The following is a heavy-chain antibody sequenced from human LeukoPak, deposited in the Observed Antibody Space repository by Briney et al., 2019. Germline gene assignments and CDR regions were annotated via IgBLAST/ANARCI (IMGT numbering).Heavy chain of an antibody. Sequence: GGSLRLSCAASGFTFDDYAMHWVPQAPGKGVEWVSGISWYSGSIGYADSVKGRFTISRDNAKNSLYLQLNSLRAEDMALYYCARDVGGELPGYYFDYWGQGTLVTVSS. D-gene: IGHD1-26*01. CDR1: GFTFDDYA. V-gene: IGHV3-9*03. J-gene: IGHJ4*02. CDR2: ISWYSGSI. CDR3: ARDVGGELPGYYFDY.